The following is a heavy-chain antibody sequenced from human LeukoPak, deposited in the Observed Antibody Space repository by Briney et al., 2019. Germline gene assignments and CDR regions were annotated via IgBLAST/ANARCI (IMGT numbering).Heavy chain of an antibody. D-gene: IGHD3-9*01. J-gene: IGHJ3*02. CDR1: GGTFSSYA. V-gene: IGHV1-69*13. CDR3: ARVQPEPRKPNYDILTGSGAFDI. CDR2: IIPIFGTA. Sequence: AVKVSCKASGGTFSSYAISWVRQAPGQGLEWRGGIIPIFGTANYAQKFQGRVTITADEATSTAYMELSSLRAEDTAVYYCARVQPEPRKPNYDILTGSGAFDIWGQETMVTVSS.